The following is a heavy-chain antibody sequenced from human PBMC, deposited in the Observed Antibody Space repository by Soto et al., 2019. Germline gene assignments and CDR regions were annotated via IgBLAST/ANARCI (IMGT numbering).Heavy chain of an antibody. CDR2: ISGSGGST. CDR3: AKERVDSSGWYVPRSYYYYGMDV. CDR1: GFTFSSYA. J-gene: IGHJ6*02. Sequence: GGSLRLSCAASGFTFSSYAMSWVRQAPGKGLEWVSAISGSGGSTYYADSVKGRFTISRDNSKNTLYLQMNSLRAEDTAVYYCAKERVDSSGWYVPRSYYYYGMDVWGQGTTVTVSS. D-gene: IGHD6-19*01. V-gene: IGHV3-23*01.